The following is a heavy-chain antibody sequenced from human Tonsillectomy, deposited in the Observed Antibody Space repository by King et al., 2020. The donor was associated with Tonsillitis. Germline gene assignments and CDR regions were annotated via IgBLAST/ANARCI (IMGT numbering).Heavy chain of an antibody. CDR2: IYYSGST. Sequence: QLQESGPGLVKPSETLSLTCTVSGGSISSYYWSWIRQPPGKGLEWVGYIYYSGSTNYNPSLKSRVTISVDTSKNQFSLKLSSVTAADTAVYYCARAARFAWLSADNWFDPWGQGTLVTVSS. V-gene: IGHV4-59*01. D-gene: IGHD3-9*01. CDR3: ARAARFAWLSADNWFDP. CDR1: GGSISSYY. J-gene: IGHJ5*02.